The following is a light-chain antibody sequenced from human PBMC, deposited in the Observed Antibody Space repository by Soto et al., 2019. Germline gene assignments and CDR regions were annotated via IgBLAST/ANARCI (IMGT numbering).Light chain of an antibody. CDR2: RNN. J-gene: IGLJ2*01. CDR1: SSNIGSNY. V-gene: IGLV1-47*01. CDR3: AAWDDSLSGVV. Sequence: QSVLTQPPSASATPGQRVTISCSGSSSNIGSNYVYWYQQLPGTAPKLLIYRNNQRPSGVPDRISGSKSGTSASLAISGLRSEDEADYYCAAWDDSLSGVVFGGGTKLPVL.